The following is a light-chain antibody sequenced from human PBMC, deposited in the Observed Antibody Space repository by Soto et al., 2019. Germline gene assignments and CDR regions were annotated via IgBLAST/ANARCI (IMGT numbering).Light chain of an antibody. J-gene: IGKJ2*01. CDR3: QQYNNLPYT. CDR2: GAS. V-gene: IGKV3-15*01. CDR1: QSVSSN. Sequence: EIVMTQSPATLSVSPGERATLSCRASQSVSSNLAWYQQKPGQAPRLLIHGASTRATGIPARFSGSGSGTEFTLTISSLQSEDFVVYYCQQYNNLPYTFGQGTKLEIK.